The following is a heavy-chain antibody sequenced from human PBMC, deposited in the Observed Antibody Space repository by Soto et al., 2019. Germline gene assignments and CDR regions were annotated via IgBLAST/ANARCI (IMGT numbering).Heavy chain of an antibody. CDR1: GGSISSYY. D-gene: IGHD4-17*01. CDR3: ARKVGNGDYASYMDV. V-gene: IGHV4-59*01. Sequence: SETLSLTCTVSGGSISSYYWSWIRQPPGKGLEWIGYIYYSGSTNYNPFLKSRVTISVDTSKNQFSLKLSSVTAADTAVYYCARKVGNGDYASYMDVWGKGTTGTVSS. J-gene: IGHJ6*03. CDR2: IYYSGST.